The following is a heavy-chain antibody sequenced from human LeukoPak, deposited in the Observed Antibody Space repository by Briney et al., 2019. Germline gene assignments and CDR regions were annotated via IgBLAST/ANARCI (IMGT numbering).Heavy chain of an antibody. J-gene: IGHJ1*01. D-gene: IGHD1-26*01. CDR2: INPNSGGT. Sequence: GASVKVSCKASGYTFTGYYMHWARQAPGQGLEWMGWINPNSGGTNYAQKFQGRVTMTRDTSISTAYMELSSLRSDDTAVYYCARAYSGSYYLDFQHWGQGTLVTVSS. V-gene: IGHV1-2*02. CDR1: GYTFTGYY. CDR3: ARAYSGSYYLDFQH.